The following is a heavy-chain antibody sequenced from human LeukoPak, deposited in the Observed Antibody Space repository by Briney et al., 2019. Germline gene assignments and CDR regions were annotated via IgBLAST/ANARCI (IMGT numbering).Heavy chain of an antibody. CDR1: LFSLSTSGMC. V-gene: IGHV2-70*11. Sequence: ESGPALVKPTQTLTLTCTFSLFSLSTSGMCVSWVRQPPGKALEWLASIDWDDDRYYSTSLKTILTIAKDTSKNQVVLTMTNMDPVNTATYYGARMDKKYNWNDNYYYYYMDVWGKGTTVTVSS. J-gene: IGHJ6*03. CDR3: ARMDKKYNWNDNYYYYYMDV. D-gene: IGHD1-20*01. CDR2: IDWDDDR.